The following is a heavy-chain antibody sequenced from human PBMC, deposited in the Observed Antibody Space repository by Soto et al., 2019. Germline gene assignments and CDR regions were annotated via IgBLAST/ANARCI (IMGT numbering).Heavy chain of an antibody. V-gene: IGHV3-30*18. D-gene: IGHD6-19*01. CDR1: GFTFSDYA. Sequence: VQLVESGGGVVQPGRSLRLSCAASGFTFSDYAMHWVRQAPGKGLEWVAVVYHDGRNTHYADSVKGRFTISRDSSKNTVSLEMTSPRAEDTAVYYCAKGGRQWLVTSDFNYWGQGDLVTVSS. CDR2: VYHDGRNT. J-gene: IGHJ4*02. CDR3: AKGGRQWLVTSDFNY.